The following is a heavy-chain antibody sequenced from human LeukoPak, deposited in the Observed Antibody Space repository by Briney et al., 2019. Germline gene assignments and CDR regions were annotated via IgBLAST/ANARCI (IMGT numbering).Heavy chain of an antibody. J-gene: IGHJ4*02. CDR3: AKGNDIGGYYYPHFDY. Sequence: GSLRLSCAASGFTFSRYAMHWVRQAPGKGLEWVAVISSDGNNKNYVDSVKGRFTFSRDNSKNTLYLQMNSLRAEDTAVYYCAKGNDIGGYYYPHFDYWGQGTLVTVSS. CDR1: GFTFSRYA. CDR2: ISSDGNNK. V-gene: IGHV3-30*04. D-gene: IGHD3-22*01.